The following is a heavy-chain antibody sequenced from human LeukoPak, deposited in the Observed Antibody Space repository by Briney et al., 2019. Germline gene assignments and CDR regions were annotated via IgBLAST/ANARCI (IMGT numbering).Heavy chain of an antibody. V-gene: IGHV3-48*01. Sequence: GGSLRLSCAASGFTFSTYNMLWVRQTPGKGLEWLFYINSGGSAVHYADSVKDRFSFSRDNAKNSLYLQMNSLRVEDTGIYYCARVGSRGDWFDYWGQGTRVTVSS. CDR2: INSGGSAV. J-gene: IGHJ5*01. D-gene: IGHD1-26*01. CDR3: ARVGSRGDWFDY. CDR1: GFTFSTYN.